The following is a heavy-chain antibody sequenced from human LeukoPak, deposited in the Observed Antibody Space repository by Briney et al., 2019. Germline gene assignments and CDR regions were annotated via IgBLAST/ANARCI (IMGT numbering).Heavy chain of an antibody. V-gene: IGHV1-3*01. CDR1: GYTFTNYA. CDR2: INAGNGNT. CDR3: ARERQQLPGFDY. Sequence: ASVKVSCKASGYTFTNYAMHWVRQAPGQRLEWMGWINAGNGNTKYSQKFQGRVTITADESTTTAYMELSSLRSEDTAVYYCARERQQLPGFDYWGQGTLVTVSS. J-gene: IGHJ4*02. D-gene: IGHD6-13*01.